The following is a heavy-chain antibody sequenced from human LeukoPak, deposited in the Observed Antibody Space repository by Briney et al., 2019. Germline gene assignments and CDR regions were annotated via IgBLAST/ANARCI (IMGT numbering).Heavy chain of an antibody. CDR2: IYYSGST. CDR3: ARSFDSRGYYYYGMDV. D-gene: IGHD3-22*01. V-gene: IGHV4-59*01. J-gene: IGHJ6*02. Sequence: SETLSLTCTVSGGSISSYYWSWIWQPPGKGLEWIGYIYYSGSTSYNSSLKSRVTISLDTPKNQFSLKLNSVTAADTAVYYCARSFDSRGYYYYGMDVWGQGTTVTVSS. CDR1: GGSISSYY.